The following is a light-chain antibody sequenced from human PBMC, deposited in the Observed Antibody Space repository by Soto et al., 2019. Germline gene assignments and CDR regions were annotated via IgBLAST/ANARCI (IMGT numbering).Light chain of an antibody. V-gene: IGLV1-40*01. J-gene: IGLJ3*02. CDR1: SSNIGAGYD. CDR2: GNS. Sequence: QSVLTQPPSVSGAPGQRVTISCTGSSSNIGAGYDVHWYQQLPGKAPKLLIYGNSNRPSGVPDRFSGSKSGTSASLAITGLRAEDEADDYCQSYDSSLSGWVFGGGTKLTVL. CDR3: QSYDSSLSGWV.